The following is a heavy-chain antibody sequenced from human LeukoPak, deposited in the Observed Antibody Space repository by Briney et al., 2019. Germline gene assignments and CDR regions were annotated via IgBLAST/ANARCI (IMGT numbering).Heavy chain of an antibody. Sequence: GGTLRLSCAASGFTFSSYGMSWVRQVPGKGLEWVSSINWNGGTRGYADSVKGRFTISRDNAKNSLYLQVNSLRAEDTALYYCARVIVGATSGYYYYYMDVWGKGTTVTVSS. J-gene: IGHJ6*03. V-gene: IGHV3-20*04. CDR2: INWNGGTR. CDR1: GFTFSSYG. CDR3: ARVIVGATSGYYYYYMDV. D-gene: IGHD1-26*01.